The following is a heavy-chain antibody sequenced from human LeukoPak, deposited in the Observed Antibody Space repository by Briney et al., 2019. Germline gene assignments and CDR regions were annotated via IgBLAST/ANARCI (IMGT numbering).Heavy chain of an antibody. CDR2: INHSGST. CDR3: ARLGGVGQLGEYSYFDY. Sequence: SETLSLTCTVSGGSISSGDYYWSWIRQPPGKGLEWIGEINHSGSTNYNPSLKSRVTISVDTSKNQFSLKLSSVTAADTAVYYCARLGGVGQLGEYSYFDYWGQGTPVTVSS. CDR1: GGSISSGDYY. D-gene: IGHD2/OR15-2a*01. V-gene: IGHV4-39*07. J-gene: IGHJ4*02.